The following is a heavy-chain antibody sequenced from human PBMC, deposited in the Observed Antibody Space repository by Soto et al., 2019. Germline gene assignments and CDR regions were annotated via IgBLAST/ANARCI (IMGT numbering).Heavy chain of an antibody. CDR3: AHRVLRTVFGLVTTTAIYFDF. V-gene: IGHV2-5*02. CDR2: IYWDDDK. Sequence: QITLNESGPTVVRPTETLTLTCRFSGFSLTTSGVGVGWIRQSPGKAPKWLALIYWDDDKRYSASLKSRLTITKDTSKNQVVLTVSDLDPTDRATYYWAHRVLRTVFGLVTTTAIYFDFWGQGTPVAVSS. CDR1: GFSLTTSGVG. J-gene: IGHJ4*02. D-gene: IGHD3-3*01.